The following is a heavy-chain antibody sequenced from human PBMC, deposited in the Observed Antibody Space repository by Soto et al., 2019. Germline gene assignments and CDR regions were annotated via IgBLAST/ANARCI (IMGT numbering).Heavy chain of an antibody. Sequence: ASVKVSCKASGYTFTGYYMHWVRQAPGQGLEWMGRINPNLAITNYAQKFQGRVTITADTSTTTAYMEVSSLRPEDTAMYYCVRDSPVGSAFSGHDDIDSWGQGTLVTVSS. V-gene: IGHV1-2*02. CDR1: GYTFTGYY. CDR2: INPNLAIT. J-gene: IGHJ4*02. CDR3: VRDSPVGSAFSGHDDIDS. D-gene: IGHD5-12*01.